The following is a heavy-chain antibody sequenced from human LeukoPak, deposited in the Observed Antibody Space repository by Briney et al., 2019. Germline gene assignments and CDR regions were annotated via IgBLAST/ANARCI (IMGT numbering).Heavy chain of an antibody. CDR2: ISGSGTST. CDR1: GFTFSTYA. CDR3: AKDKFHYYDSSGLINDY. D-gene: IGHD3-22*01. V-gene: IGHV3-23*01. J-gene: IGHJ4*02. Sequence: PGGSLRLSCAASGFTFSTYAMSWVRQAPGKGLEWVSAISGSGTSTYYADSVKGRFTISRDNSKNTLYLQMNSLRAEDTAVYYCAKDKFHYYDSSGLINDYWGQGTLVTVSS.